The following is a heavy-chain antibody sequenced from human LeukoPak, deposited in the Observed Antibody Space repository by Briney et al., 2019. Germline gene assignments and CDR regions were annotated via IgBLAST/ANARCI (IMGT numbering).Heavy chain of an antibody. J-gene: IGHJ4*02. D-gene: IGHD3-22*01. V-gene: IGHV3-23*01. CDR1: GFTVSNNE. CDR2: ISGSGGST. CDR3: AKDREYYYDSSGSSFIDY. Sequence: PGGSLRLSCAASGFTVSNNEMRWVRQAPGKGLEWVSAISGSGGSTYYADSVKGRFTISRDNSKNTLYLQMNSLRAEDTAVYYCAKDREYYYDSSGSSFIDYWGQGTLVTVSS.